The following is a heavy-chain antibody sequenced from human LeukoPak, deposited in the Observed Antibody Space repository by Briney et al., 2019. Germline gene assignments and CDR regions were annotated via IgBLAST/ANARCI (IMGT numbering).Heavy chain of an antibody. J-gene: IGHJ4*02. D-gene: IGHD3-10*01. CDR1: GLTFSSYC. Sequence: GSLRLSCAASGLTFSSYCMNWGRQAPGRGLEWGPSIISSIGNNNYEASLKGRFPTPRDNAKNSLYMQMNSLRAEDTAVYYCARDPPFGSGHWGQGTLVSVSS. CDR2: IISSIGNN. CDR3: ARDPPFGSGH. V-gene: IGHV3-21*01.